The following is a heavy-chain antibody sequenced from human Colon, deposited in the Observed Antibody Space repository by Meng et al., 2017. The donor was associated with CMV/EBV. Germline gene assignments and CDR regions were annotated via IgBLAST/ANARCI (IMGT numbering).Heavy chain of an antibody. Sequence: SRASITSGDYYWPRIRPSPGKGLEWIGHIFRTGTTDHNPSLGSRVSMSIDTSKNQFSLSLTSVTAADTATYYCARDRDYFDTFGYLFWGQGALVTVSS. V-gene: IGHV4-30-4*01. CDR1: RASITSGDYY. J-gene: IGHJ4*02. CDR3: ARDRDYFDTFGYLF. D-gene: IGHD3-9*01. CDR2: IFRTGTT.